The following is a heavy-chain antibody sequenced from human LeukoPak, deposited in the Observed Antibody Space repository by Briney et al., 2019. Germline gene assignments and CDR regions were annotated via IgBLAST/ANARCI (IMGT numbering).Heavy chain of an antibody. Sequence: PSETLSLTCTVSGGSISSSSYYWGWIRQPPGKGLEWIGSINYSGSTYYNPSLKSRITISVAASKNQFSLKLSSVTAADTAVYYCARSSSWYYYFDYWGQGTLVTVSS. V-gene: IGHV4-39*07. J-gene: IGHJ4*02. CDR2: INYSGST. CDR3: ARSSSWYYYFDY. D-gene: IGHD6-13*01. CDR1: GGSISSSSYY.